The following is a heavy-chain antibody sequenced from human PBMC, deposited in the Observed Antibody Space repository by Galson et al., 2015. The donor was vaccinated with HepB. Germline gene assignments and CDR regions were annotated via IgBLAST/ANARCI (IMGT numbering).Heavy chain of an antibody. CDR3: AREITIFGVL. D-gene: IGHD3-3*01. CDR2: ISFDGSNK. CDR1: GFTFSSYA. V-gene: IGHV3-30-3*01. Sequence: SLRLSCAASGFTFSSYAMHWVRQAPGKGLEWVAVISFDGSNKNYADAVKGRFTISRDNSKNTLYQQVNSLRPEDTAIYSCAREITIFGVLWGQGTLVTVSS. J-gene: IGHJ4*02.